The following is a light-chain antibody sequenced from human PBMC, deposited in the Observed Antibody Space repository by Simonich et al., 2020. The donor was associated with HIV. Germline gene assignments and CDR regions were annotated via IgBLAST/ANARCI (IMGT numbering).Light chain of an antibody. J-gene: IGKJ2*01. CDR2: GAA. CDR3: QQYYDTPYT. Sequence: DIVMTQSPDSLAMSLCERATINCKSSQSVLYSSNNKNYLAWYQQKPGQPPKLLIYGAATRESGVPDRFSGSGSGTDFNLTISSLQAEDVAVYYCQQYYDTPYTFGQGTKLEIK. V-gene: IGKV4-1*01. CDR1: QSVLYSSNNKNY.